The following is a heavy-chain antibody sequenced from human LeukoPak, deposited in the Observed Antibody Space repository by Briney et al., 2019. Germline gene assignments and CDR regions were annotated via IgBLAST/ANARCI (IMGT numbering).Heavy chain of an antibody. D-gene: IGHD3-9*01. CDR1: GFTVSSNY. CDR3: ARDAYDNTESVRWFDP. J-gene: IGHJ5*02. CDR2: LYRAGDT. Sequence: PGGSLRLSCAAFGFTVSSNYMSWVHQPPGKGLEWVAVLYRAGDTYYADSVKGRFTISRDDSKNTLYLQMNTVRVEDTAVYYCARDAYDNTESVRWFDPWGQGTLVTVSS. V-gene: IGHV3-66*01.